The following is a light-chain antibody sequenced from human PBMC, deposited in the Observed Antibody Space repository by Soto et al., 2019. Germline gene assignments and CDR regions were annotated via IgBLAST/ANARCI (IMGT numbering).Light chain of an antibody. V-gene: IGKV1-5*03. CDR1: QTIDSW. CDR2: KAS. J-gene: IGKJ1*01. CDR3: QQYHIYSGT. Sequence: DIQMTHSPSTLSSSVVYRVTITCRASQTIDSWLAWYQQRPGKPPNLLIYKASTLASGVPSRFSGSGSGTEFTLTINSLQPDDFATYYCQQYHIYSGTFGQGTKVDIK.